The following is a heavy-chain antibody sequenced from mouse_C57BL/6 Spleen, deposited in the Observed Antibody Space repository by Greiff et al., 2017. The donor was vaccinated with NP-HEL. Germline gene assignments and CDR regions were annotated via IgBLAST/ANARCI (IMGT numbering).Heavy chain of an antibody. D-gene: IGHD1-1*01. CDR3: ANYYGSSPLAY. CDR2: IHPNSGST. V-gene: IGHV1-64*01. J-gene: IGHJ3*01. Sequence: VQLQQPGAELVKPGASVKLSCKASGYTFTSYWMHWVKQRPGQGLEWIGMIHPNSGSTNYNEKFKSKATLTVDKSSSTAYMQLSSLTSEDSAVYYCANYYGSSPLAYWGQGTLVTVSS. CDR1: GYTFTSYW.